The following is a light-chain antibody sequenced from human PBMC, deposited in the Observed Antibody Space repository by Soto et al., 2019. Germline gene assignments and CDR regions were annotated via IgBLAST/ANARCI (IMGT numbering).Light chain of an antibody. V-gene: IGLV2-11*01. CDR1: SSDVGAYNY. CDR3: CSYAGSYSRV. CDR2: DVS. Sequence: QSALTQPRSVSGSPGXSVTISCTGTSSDVGAYNYVSWYQHHPGKAPKVMIYDVSERPSGVPDRFSGSKSDNKASLTISGLQAEDEADYYCCSYAGSYSRVFGGGTKLTVL. J-gene: IGLJ3*02.